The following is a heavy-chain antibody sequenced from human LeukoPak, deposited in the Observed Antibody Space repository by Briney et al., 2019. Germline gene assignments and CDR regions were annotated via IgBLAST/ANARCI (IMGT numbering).Heavy chain of an antibody. Sequence: GGSLRLSCAASGFNVSSNFMSWVRQAPGRGLEWVSFIYSGGSTSYTDSVKGRFTISRDTFKNTLYLQMNSLRVEDTAVYYCTRSYSGVLAHFDYWGQGTLVTVSS. J-gene: IGHJ4*02. CDR3: TRSYSGVLAHFDY. CDR1: GFNVSSNF. CDR2: IYSGGST. D-gene: IGHD5-12*01. V-gene: IGHV3-66*01.